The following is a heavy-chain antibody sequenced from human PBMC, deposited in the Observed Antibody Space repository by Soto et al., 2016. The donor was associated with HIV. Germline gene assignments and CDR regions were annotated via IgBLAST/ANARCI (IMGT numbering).Heavy chain of an antibody. J-gene: IGHJ6*03. CDR3: ARGPYYGDYPDHSYYYMDV. D-gene: IGHD4-17*01. Sequence: QVQLVQSGTEVKKPGSSVKVSCKSSGGTFSSHAISWVRQAPGQGLDWMGGIIPILVITKYVQKFQGRVTITADKSTSTVYMELSTLRSDDTAVYYCARGPYYGDYPDHSYYYMDVWGKGTTVTVSS. V-gene: IGHV1-69*10. CDR1: GGTFSSHA. CDR2: IIPILVIT.